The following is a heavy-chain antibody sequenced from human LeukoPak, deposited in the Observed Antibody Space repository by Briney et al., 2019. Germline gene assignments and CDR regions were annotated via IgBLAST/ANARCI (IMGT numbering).Heavy chain of an antibody. Sequence: GESLKISCKTAGYTFTSHWIGWVRQMPGKGLEWMGNIYPGDSQPGDSDPKYSPSFRGQVAISADKSVSTAYLQWNSLKASDTAMYYCASHLWFGELHSYAFDIWGQGTMVTVSS. CDR2: IYPGDSQPGDSDP. CDR3: ASHLWFGELHSYAFDI. V-gene: IGHV5-51*01. D-gene: IGHD3-10*01. J-gene: IGHJ3*02. CDR1: GYTFTSHW.